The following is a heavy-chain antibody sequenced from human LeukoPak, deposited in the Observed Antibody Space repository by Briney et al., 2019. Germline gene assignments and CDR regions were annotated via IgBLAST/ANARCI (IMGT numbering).Heavy chain of an antibody. D-gene: IGHD2-21*01. V-gene: IGHV3-23*01. J-gene: IGHJ4*02. CDR2: ISGSGGST. CDR3: ASYCGGDCYAIDY. CDR1: GFTFSSYG. Sequence: GGSLRLSCAASGFTFSSYGMHWVRQAPGKGLEWVSAISGSGGSTYYADSVKGRFTISRDNSKNTLYLQMNSLRAEDTAVYYCASYCGGDCYAIDYWGQGTLVTVSS.